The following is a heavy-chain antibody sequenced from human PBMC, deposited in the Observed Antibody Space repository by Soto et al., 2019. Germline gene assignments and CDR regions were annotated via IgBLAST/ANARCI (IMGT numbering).Heavy chain of an antibody. D-gene: IGHD1-1*01. Sequence: SDTLSLTCAVYCGSLSGYSWICISQPPGKGLEWIGEINHSGSTNYNPSLKSRVTISVDTSKNQFSLKLSPVTAADTAVYYCARDQYNWNALDYWGQGTLVTVSS. CDR1: CGSLSGYS. V-gene: IGHV4-34*01. CDR2: INHSGST. J-gene: IGHJ4*02. CDR3: ARDQYNWNALDY.